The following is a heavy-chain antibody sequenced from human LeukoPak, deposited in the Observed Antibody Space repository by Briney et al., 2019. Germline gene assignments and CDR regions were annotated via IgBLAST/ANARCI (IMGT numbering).Heavy chain of an antibody. J-gene: IGHJ6*03. V-gene: IGHV2-5*01. CDR3: AHRTDSITNYYMDV. Sequence: SGPTLVNPTQTLTLTCTFSGFSLSTSGVGVGWIRRPPGKALEWLALIYWNDDKRYSPSLKSRLTITKDTSKNQVVLTMTNMDPVDTATYYCAHRTDSITNYYMDVWGKGTTVTVSS. CDR2: IYWNDDK. CDR1: GFSLSTSGVG. D-gene: IGHD5-12*01.